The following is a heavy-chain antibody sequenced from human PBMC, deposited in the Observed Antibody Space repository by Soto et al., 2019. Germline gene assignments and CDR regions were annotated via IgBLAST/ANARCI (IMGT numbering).Heavy chain of an antibody. D-gene: IGHD3-10*01. CDR3: ARDRSRGYGYNWFDP. J-gene: IGHJ5*02. V-gene: IGHV4-61*01. CDR2: IYYSGST. Sequence: SETLSLTCTVSGVSVSDSSCWTWIRQAPGKGLEWIGCIYYSGSTNYNPSLKSRVTISVDTSKNQFSLKLSSVTAADTAVYYCARDRSRGYGYNWFDPWGQGTLVTVSS. CDR1: GVSVSDSSC.